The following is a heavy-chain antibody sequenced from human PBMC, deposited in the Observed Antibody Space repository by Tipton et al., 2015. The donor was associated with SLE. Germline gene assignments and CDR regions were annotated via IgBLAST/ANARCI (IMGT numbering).Heavy chain of an antibody. CDR1: GYSFTNFG. CDR3: AAAYCGADCYSRYYGMDD. Sequence: QSGAEVKKPGTSVKISCKASGYSFTNFGINWVRQAPGQGLEWMGGIIPLFGTTDYAQKFQGRVTITADESTSTAYMDLSSLRFEDPAMYYCAAAYCGADCYSRYYGMDDWCQGSTVTVSS. D-gene: IGHD2-21*01. CDR2: IIPLFGTT. J-gene: IGHJ6*02. V-gene: IGHV1-69*13.